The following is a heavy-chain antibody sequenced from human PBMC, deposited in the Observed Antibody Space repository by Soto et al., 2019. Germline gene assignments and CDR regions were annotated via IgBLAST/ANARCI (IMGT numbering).Heavy chain of an antibody. CDR1: GGTFSTYA. CDR3: ARQFDSDTSGYYYAY. CDR2: NIPIFARA. J-gene: IGHJ4*02. Sequence: QVQLVQSGAEVKKPGSSVKVSCKASGGTFSTYAISWVRQAPGQGLEWMGGNIPIFARANYAQKFQGRVTNTADESTSTAYMEMSSLRSEDTAVYYCARQFDSDTSGYYYAYWGQGTLFTVSS. V-gene: IGHV1-69*01. D-gene: IGHD3-22*01.